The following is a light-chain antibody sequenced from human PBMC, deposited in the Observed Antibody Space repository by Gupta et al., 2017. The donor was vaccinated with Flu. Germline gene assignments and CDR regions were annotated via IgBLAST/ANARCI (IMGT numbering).Light chain of an antibody. CDR1: HSISIW. Sequence: DAQMTQSPSTLSASVGDRVTITCRASHSISIWLAWYQQKPGKAPKLLIYKASDLESGVPSSFSGSGSGTEFTLTISSLQPDDFATYYCQQYNSYSITFGQGTRLEIK. J-gene: IGKJ5*01. CDR2: KAS. V-gene: IGKV1-5*03. CDR3: QQYNSYSIT.